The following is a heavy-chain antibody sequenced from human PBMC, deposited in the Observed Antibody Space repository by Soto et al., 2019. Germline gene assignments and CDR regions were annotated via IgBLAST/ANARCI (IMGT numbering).Heavy chain of an antibody. Sequence: SQTLSLTCSVYGDSLKNHYWAWIRHSPGKGLEWIGNIYDSGSTNYSPALQSRVSMSVDTSKNLFSLKMNSVTAADTAVNYCPRSSMVPGDYVAFWCQGNVVT. CDR3: PRSSMVPGDYVAF. CDR2: IYDSGST. CDR1: GDSLKNHY. V-gene: IGHV4-59*11. D-gene: IGHD3-10*02. J-gene: IGHJ4*02.